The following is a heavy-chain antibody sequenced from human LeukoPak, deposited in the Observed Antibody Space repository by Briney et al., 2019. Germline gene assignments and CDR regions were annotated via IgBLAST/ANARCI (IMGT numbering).Heavy chain of an antibody. CDR1: GYTFTGYY. J-gene: IGHJ4*02. Sequence: ASVKVSCKASGYTFTGYYKHWVRQAPGQGLEWMGWISAYNGNTNYAQKLQGRVTMTTDTSTSTAYMELRSLRSDDTAVYYCARVVEDYDFDGLVDYWGQGTLVTVSS. CDR3: ARVVEDYDFDGLVDY. D-gene: IGHD3-3*01. V-gene: IGHV1-18*04. CDR2: ISAYNGNT.